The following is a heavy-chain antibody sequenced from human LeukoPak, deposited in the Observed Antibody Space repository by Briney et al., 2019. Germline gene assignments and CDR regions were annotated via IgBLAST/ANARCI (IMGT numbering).Heavy chain of an antibody. D-gene: IGHD1-26*01. Sequence: GGSLRLSCAASGFTFSSYAMHWVRQAPGKGLEWVAVISYDGSNKCYADSVKGRFTISRDNSKNTLYLQMNSLRAEDTAVYYCARERTRTSGRFKVGYYYYGMDVWGKGTTVTVSS. CDR1: GFTFSSYA. CDR3: ARERTRTSGRFKVGYYYYGMDV. J-gene: IGHJ6*04. V-gene: IGHV3-30*04. CDR2: ISYDGSNK.